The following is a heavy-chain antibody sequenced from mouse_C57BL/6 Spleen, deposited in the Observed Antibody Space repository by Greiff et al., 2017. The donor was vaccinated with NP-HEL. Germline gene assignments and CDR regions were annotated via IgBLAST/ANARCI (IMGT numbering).Heavy chain of an antibody. CDR1: GYAFTNYL. J-gene: IGHJ4*01. Sequence: VQLQQSGAELVRPGTSVKVSCKASGYAFTNYLIEWVQQRPGQGLEWIGVINPGSGGTNYNEKFKGKATLTADKSSSTAYMQLSSLTSEDAAVYFCARGDYDSMDYWGQGTSVTVSS. CDR3: ARGDYDSMDY. V-gene: IGHV1-54*01. CDR2: INPGSGGT.